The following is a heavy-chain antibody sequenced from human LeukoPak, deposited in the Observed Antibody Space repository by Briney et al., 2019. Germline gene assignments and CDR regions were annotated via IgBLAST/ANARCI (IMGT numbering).Heavy chain of an antibody. V-gene: IGHV3-48*01. Sequence: GGSLRLSCAASGFTFSIYTMNWVRQAPGKWLEWVSYITGTGTTRYYADSVKGRFTISRDNAKNSLYLQMNSLRAEDTALYYCARDGINYGELDYWGQGTLVSVSS. D-gene: IGHD3-10*01. CDR1: GFTFSIYT. J-gene: IGHJ4*02. CDR3: ARDGINYGELDY. CDR2: ITGTGTTR.